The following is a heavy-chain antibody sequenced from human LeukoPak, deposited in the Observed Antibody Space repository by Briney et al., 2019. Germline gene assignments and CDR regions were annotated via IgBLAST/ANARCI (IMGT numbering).Heavy chain of an antibody. Sequence: GGSVTLSCGAWGFTLSSYSMKGVRQSPGKGVEGLSYMSSSSSTIYYADSVEGRFTISRDNAKNSMYLQMNSLRAEDTAVYYCARGNYDFWSGYDDAFDIWGQGTMVTVSS. CDR3: ARGNYDFWSGYDDAFDI. CDR1: GFTLSSYS. D-gene: IGHD3-3*01. J-gene: IGHJ3*02. CDR2: MSSSSSTI. V-gene: IGHV3-48*01.